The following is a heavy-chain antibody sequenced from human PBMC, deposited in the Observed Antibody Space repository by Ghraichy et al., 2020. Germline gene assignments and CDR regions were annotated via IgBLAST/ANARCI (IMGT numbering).Heavy chain of an antibody. Sequence: GGSLRLSCAASGFTLNNYGMSWVRQAPGKGLEWVSAISGSGGISYYADSVKGRFTISRDNSKNTVYLQMNSLRAEDTALYYCAKGGYCSGGVCPKSYSWFDPWGQGTLVTVSS. CDR1: GFTLNNYG. CDR3: AKGGYCSGGVCPKSYSWFDP. D-gene: IGHD2-8*02. J-gene: IGHJ5*02. V-gene: IGHV3-23*01. CDR2: ISGSGGIS.